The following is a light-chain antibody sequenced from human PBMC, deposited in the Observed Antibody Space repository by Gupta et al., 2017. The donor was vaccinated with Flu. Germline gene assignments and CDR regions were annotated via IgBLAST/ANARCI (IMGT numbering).Light chain of an antibody. CDR1: QSVSSD. CDR2: GAS. J-gene: IGKJ1*01. Sequence: EIVVTQSPVTLSVFPGERATLSCRASQSVSSDLAWYQQKPGQAPRLLIYGASTRATGISGRFSGSGSGTEFTLTISSLQSEDFAGYYCQQDNNWPKTFGQGTKVEFK. V-gene: IGKV3-15*01. CDR3: QQDNNWPKT.